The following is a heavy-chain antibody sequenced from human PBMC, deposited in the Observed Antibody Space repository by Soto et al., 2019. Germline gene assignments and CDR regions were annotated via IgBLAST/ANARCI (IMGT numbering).Heavy chain of an antibody. CDR2: IGTAGDT. J-gene: IGHJ6*02. CDR3: SGWFGTTSYGMDV. D-gene: IGHD3-10*01. Sequence: PRLSCAGSGFSFSTYDMHWVRQATGKGLEWVSSIGTAGDTYYEDSVRGRFTISRENAKNSFYLEMKNLRVGDTAVYYCSGWFGTTSYGMDVWGRGTTVTVSS. V-gene: IGHV3-13*01. CDR1: GFSFSTYD.